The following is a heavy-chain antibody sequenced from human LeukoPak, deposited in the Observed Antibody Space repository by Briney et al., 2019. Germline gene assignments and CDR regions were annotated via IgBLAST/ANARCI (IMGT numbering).Heavy chain of an antibody. V-gene: IGHV3-23*01. D-gene: IGHD5/OR15-5a*01. CDR3: TMSTVSGLHDAFDI. CDR1: GFTFSIYA. J-gene: IGHJ3*02. Sequence: GGSLRLSCAASGFTFSIYAMSWVRQAPGKGLEWVSAISGSGGSTYYADSVKGRFTISRDNSKNTLYLQMNSLRADDTAVYYCTMSTVSGLHDAFDIWGQGTMVTVSS. CDR2: ISGSGGST.